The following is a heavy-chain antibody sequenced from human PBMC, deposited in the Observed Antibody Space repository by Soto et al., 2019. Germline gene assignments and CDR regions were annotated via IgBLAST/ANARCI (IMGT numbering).Heavy chain of an antibody. J-gene: IGHJ4*02. CDR2: ISGGGDTT. CDR1: GFTFNNYA. D-gene: IGHD3-10*01. CDR3: ANGRGGSGSLTPRVDF. Sequence: EVQLLESGGGLVQPGGSLRLSCAASGFTFNNYAMTWVRHAPGKGLEWVSAISGGGDTTSYADSVKGRFTVSRDGSKNTLSLQMSSLRAEDTALYYWANGRGGSGSLTPRVDFWGQGTLVTVSS. V-gene: IGHV3-23*01.